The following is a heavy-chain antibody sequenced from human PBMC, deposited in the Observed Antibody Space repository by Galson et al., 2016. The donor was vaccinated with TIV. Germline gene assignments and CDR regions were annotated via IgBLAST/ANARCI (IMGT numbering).Heavy chain of an antibody. CDR2: IYASDTT. V-gene: IGHV3-53*01. D-gene: IGHD5-24*01. CDR3: AKAGKGDAYPNFFDH. CDR1: GFSVSFNH. J-gene: IGHJ4*02. Sequence: SLRLSCAASGFSVSFNHMSWVRQAPGKGLEWVSLIYASDTTYYIDSVKGRFTISRDNSKNTLYLQMNSLRVVDTAVYYCAKAGKGDAYPNFFDHWGQGALVTVTS.